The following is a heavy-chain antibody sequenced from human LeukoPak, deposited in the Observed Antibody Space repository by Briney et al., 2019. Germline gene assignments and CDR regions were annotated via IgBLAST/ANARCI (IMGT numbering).Heavy chain of an antibody. V-gene: IGHV4-61*09. Sequence: SETLSLTCIVSVGSINNESSSWPWIRQPAGRGLEWIGHVYASGATNYNPSLNGRVTLYVDTSQNQFSLKLTSLSAADTALYLRSRVSSVVNWYFDLWGRGTLVTVSS. CDR3: SRVSSVVNWYFDL. J-gene: IGHJ2*01. CDR1: VGSINNESSS. CDR2: VYASGAT. D-gene: IGHD2-21*01.